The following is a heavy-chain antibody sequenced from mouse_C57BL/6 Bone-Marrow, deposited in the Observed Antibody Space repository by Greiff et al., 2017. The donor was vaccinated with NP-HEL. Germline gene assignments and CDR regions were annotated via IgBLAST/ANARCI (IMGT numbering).Heavy chain of an antibody. V-gene: IGHV1-7*01. CDR3: ARYTTVGCDV. Sequence: QVQLKESGAELAKPGASVKLSCKASGYTFTSYWLHWVNQRPGQGLEWIGFINPSSGYTKYNQKFKNKATLTAYKSSSTAYMQLSSLTYEDSAVYDCARYTTVGCDVWGTGTTVTVSS. CDR1: GYTFTSYW. J-gene: IGHJ1*03. D-gene: IGHD1-1*01. CDR2: INPSSGYT.